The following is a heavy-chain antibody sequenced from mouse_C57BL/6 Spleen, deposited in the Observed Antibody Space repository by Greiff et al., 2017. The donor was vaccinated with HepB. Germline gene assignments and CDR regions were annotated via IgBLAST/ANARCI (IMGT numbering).Heavy chain of an antibody. J-gene: IGHJ1*03. CDR1: GYTFTDYY. Sequence: VHVKQSGPVLVKPGASVKMSCKASGYTFTDYYMNWVKQSHGKSLEWIGVINPYNGGTSYNQKFKGKATLTVDKSSSTAYMELNSLTSEDSAVYYCARFYYGSSYWYFDVWGTGTTVTVSS. V-gene: IGHV1-19*01. D-gene: IGHD1-1*01. CDR2: INPYNGGT. CDR3: ARFYYGSSYWYFDV.